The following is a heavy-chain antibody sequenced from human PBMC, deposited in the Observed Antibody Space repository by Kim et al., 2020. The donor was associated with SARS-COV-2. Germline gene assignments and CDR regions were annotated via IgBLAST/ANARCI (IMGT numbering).Heavy chain of an antibody. CDR1: GGSISSSSYY. D-gene: IGHD1-26*01. V-gene: IGHV4-39*01. Sequence: SETLSLTCTVSGGSISSSSYYWGWIRQPPGKGLEWIGSIYYSGSTYYNPSLKSRVTISVDTSKNQFSLKLSSVTAADTAVYYCARIVGATELGWFDPWGQGTLVTVSS. CDR2: IYYSGST. CDR3: ARIVGATELGWFDP. J-gene: IGHJ5*02.